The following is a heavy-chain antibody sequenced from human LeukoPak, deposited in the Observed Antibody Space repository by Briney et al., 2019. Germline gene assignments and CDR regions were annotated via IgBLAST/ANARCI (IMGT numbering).Heavy chain of an antibody. CDR2: IYYSGST. J-gene: IGHJ6*02. CDR1: GGSISSSSYY. V-gene: IGHV4-39*01. CDR3: ARDTSGYYLYYYYGMDV. D-gene: IGHD3-3*01. Sequence: SETLSLTCTVSGGSISSSSYYWGWIRQPPGKGLEWIGSIYYSGSTYYNPSLKSRVTISVDTSKNQFSLKLSSVTAADTAVYYCARDTSGYYLYYYYGMDVWGQGTTVTASS.